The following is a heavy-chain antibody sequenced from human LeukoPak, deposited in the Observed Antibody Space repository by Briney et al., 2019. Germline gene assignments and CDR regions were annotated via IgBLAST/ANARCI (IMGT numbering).Heavy chain of an antibody. CDR3: AREPGTTLLTRLYL. CDR1: GFTFSSYA. Sequence: PGGSLRLSCAASGFTFSSYALSWVRQAPGKGLEWVSGISGTGERTSYADSVKGRFAISRGNSQNTLYLQMDSLRAEDTAVYYCAREPGTTLLTRLYLWGQGTLVTVSS. D-gene: IGHD3-10*01. V-gene: IGHV3-23*01. J-gene: IGHJ4*02. CDR2: ISGTGERT.